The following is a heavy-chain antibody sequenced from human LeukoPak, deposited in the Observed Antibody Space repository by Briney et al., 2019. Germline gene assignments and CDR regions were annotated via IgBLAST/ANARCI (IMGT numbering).Heavy chain of an antibody. Sequence: GESLKISCQGSGYSFTNYWIAWVRQMPGKGLEWMGIIYPGDSDTRYSPSFQGQVTISADKSISTAYLQWSSLEASDTAMYYCARSGWYYFDYWGQGTLVTVSS. V-gene: IGHV5-51*01. J-gene: IGHJ4*02. CDR1: GYSFTNYW. CDR2: IYPGDSDT. D-gene: IGHD6-19*01. CDR3: ARSGWYYFDY.